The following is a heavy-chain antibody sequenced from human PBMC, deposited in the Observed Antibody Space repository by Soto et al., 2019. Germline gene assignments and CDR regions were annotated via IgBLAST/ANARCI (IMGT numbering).Heavy chain of an antibody. CDR2: ISYDGSNK. D-gene: IGHD3-9*01. CDR1: GLTFSSYG. Sequence: QVQLVESGGGVVQPGRSLRLSCAASGLTFSSYGMHWVRQAPGKGLEWVAVISYDGSNKYYADSVKGRFTISRDNSKNTLYLQMNSLRAEDTAVYYCAKDDWDAPGAEYFQHWGQGTLVTVSS. CDR3: AKDDWDAPGAEYFQH. V-gene: IGHV3-30*18. J-gene: IGHJ1*01.